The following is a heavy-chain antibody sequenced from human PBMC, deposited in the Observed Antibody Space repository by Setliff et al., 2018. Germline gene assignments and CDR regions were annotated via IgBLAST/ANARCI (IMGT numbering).Heavy chain of an antibody. Sequence: ASVKVSCKAPGYTFTEYSIHWVRQAPGQGLEWMGWINPNTGGSNYAQKFQGRVTMTTDTSISTAYMEMSRLTSDDTAVYYCAKVNYYDKSAYLPFDYWGQGTRVTVSS. V-gene: IGHV1-2*02. CDR1: GYTFTEYS. J-gene: IGHJ4*02. CDR3: AKVNYYDKSAYLPFDY. CDR2: INPNTGGS. D-gene: IGHD3-22*01.